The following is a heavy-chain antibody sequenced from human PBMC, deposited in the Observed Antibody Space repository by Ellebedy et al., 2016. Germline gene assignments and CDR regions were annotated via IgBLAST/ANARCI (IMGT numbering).Heavy chain of an antibody. CDR3: AVPYDFWTGAGWFDP. D-gene: IGHD3-3*01. CDR2: IYYSGST. J-gene: IGHJ5*02. CDR1: GGSISSSSYY. V-gene: IGHV4-39*01. Sequence: SETLSLTCTVSGGSISSSSYYWGWIRQPPGKGLEWIGSIYYSGSTYYNPSLKSRVTISVDTSKNQFSLKLSSVTAADTAVYYCAVPYDFWTGAGWFDPWGQGTLVTVSS.